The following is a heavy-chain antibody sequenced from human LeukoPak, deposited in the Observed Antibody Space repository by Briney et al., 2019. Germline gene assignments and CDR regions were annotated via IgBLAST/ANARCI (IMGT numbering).Heavy chain of an antibody. CDR2: INHSERT. D-gene: IGHD2-15*01. V-gene: IGHV4-34*01. CDR1: GGSFSGYY. CDR3: ARVPPASPTLGYCSGGNCYSGDAFDI. J-gene: IGHJ3*02. Sequence: SETLSLTCAVYGGSFSGYYWSWIRQPPGKGLEWIGEINHSERTNYNPSLKSRVTISIDTSKNQFSLKLSSVTAADTAVYYCARVPPASPTLGYCSGGNCYSGDAFDIWGQGTMVTVSS.